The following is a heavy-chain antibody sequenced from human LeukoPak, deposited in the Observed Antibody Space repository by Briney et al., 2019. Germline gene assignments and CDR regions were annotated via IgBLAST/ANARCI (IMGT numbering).Heavy chain of an antibody. CDR1: GFTFSTYS. D-gene: IGHD1-26*01. Sequence: GGSLRLSCAASGFTFSTYSMNWVRQAPGKGLEWVSSISSSKYIYYADSVKGRFTISRDNAKNSLYLQMNSLRAEDTAVYYCAREDRELFDYWGQGTLVTVSS. CDR3: AREDRELFDY. CDR2: ISSSKYI. J-gene: IGHJ4*02. V-gene: IGHV3-21*01.